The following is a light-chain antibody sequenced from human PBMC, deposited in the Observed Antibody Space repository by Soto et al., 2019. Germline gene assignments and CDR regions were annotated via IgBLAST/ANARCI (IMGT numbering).Light chain of an antibody. CDR2: KAS. V-gene: IGKV1-5*03. CDR3: QQYNSWT. Sequence: DIQMTQSPSTLSASVGERVTITCRASQSISSWLAWYQQKPGKAPKLLIYKASSLESGVPSRFSGSGSGTEFTLTISSLQPDDFATYYCQQYNSWTFGQGAKVDIK. CDR1: QSISSW. J-gene: IGKJ1*01.